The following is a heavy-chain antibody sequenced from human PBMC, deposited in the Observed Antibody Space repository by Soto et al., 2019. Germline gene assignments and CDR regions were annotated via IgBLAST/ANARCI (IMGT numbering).Heavy chain of an antibody. D-gene: IGHD2-2*01. J-gene: IGHJ4*02. V-gene: IGHV4-31*03. CDR3: ARVNIVVVPAGGYFDY. Sequence: SETLSLTCTVSGGSISSGGYYWSWIRHHPGKGLEWIGYIYYSGSTYYNPSLKSRVTISVDTSKNQFSLKLSSVTAADTAVYYCARVNIVVVPAGGYFDYWGQGTLVTVSS. CDR2: IYYSGST. CDR1: GGSISSGGYY.